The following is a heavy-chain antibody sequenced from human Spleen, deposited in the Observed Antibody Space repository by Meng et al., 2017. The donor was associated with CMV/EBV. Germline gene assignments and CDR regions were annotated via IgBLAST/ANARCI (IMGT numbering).Heavy chain of an antibody. V-gene: IGHV3-30*02. CDR3: ASETGVGVVPAAIGY. CDR2: IRYDGSNK. J-gene: IGHJ4*02. Sequence: GESLKISCAASGFIFSSYGMHWVRQAPGKGLEWVAFIRYDGSNKFYADSVKGRFTISRDNSRNTLFLQMDSLRVEDTAVYYCASETGVGVVPAAIGYWGQGTLVTVSS. CDR1: GFIFSSYG. D-gene: IGHD2-2*01.